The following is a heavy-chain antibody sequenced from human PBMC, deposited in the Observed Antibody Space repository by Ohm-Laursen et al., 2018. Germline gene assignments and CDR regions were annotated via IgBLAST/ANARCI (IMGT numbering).Heavy chain of an antibody. Sequence: SETLSFTCTVSGGSISSYYWSWIRQPPGKGLEWIGFISNSGNTNYNPSLKSRVTISVDTSKNQISLKLGSVTVADTAVFYCARRGSGGRSFDYWGQGSLVTVSS. CDR1: GGSISSYY. D-gene: IGHD2-15*01. CDR2: ISNSGNT. J-gene: IGHJ4*02. V-gene: IGHV4-59*08. CDR3: ARRGSGGRSFDY.